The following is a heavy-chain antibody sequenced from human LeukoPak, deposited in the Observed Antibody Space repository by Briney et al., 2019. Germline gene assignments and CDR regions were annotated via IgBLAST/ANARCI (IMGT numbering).Heavy chain of an antibody. V-gene: IGHV4-61*01. D-gene: IGHD1-26*01. Sequence: PSETLSLTCTVSGGSVSSNTYYWDWIRQPPGKGLEWIGYIYYSGSTNYNPSLKRRVTISVDTSKNQFSLKLSSVTAADTAVYYCARAGDLDIWGQGTMVTVSS. J-gene: IGHJ3*02. CDR1: GGSVSSNTYY. CDR3: ARAGDLDI. CDR2: IYYSGST.